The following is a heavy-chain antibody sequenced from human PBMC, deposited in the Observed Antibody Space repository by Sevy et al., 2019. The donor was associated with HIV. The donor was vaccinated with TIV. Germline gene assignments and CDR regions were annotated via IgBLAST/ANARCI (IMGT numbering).Heavy chain of an antibody. CDR1: GFTFTTYA. Sequence: GGSLRLSCAASGFTFTTYAMTWVRQAPGKGLQWVSAISGSGGSTYYADSVEGRFTISRDNSRNTLYLQINTLRAEDTAVYYCVKDVAYDNTYLDYWGQGTLVTVSS. CDR2: ISGSGGST. V-gene: IGHV3-23*01. CDR3: VKDVAYDNTYLDY. J-gene: IGHJ4*02. D-gene: IGHD3-22*01.